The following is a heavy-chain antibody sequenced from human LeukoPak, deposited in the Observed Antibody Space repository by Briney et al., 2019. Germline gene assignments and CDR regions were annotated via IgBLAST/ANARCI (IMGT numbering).Heavy chain of an antibody. CDR2: IKSKSDGGTI. CDR3: TTVSGYSSGPFED. CDR1: GLTSNIAW. D-gene: IGHD6-19*01. Sequence: GGSLRLSCAATGLTSNIAWMSWVRQAPGKGLERVGRIKSKSDGGTIEYASPVKGRFTISRDDSKNTLYLQLNSLNTEDTAVYYCTTVSGYSSGPFEDWGQGTLVTVSS. J-gene: IGHJ4*02. V-gene: IGHV3-15*01.